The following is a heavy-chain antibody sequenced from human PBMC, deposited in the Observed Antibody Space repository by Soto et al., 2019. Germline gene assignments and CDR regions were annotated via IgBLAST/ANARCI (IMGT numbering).Heavy chain of an antibody. CDR2: IYYSGST. CDR3: ARTNITIFGVVIVPHGMDV. V-gene: IGHV4-31*03. Sequence: SETLSLTCTVSGGSISSGGYYWSWIRQHPGKGLEWIGYIYYSGSTYYNPSLKSRVTISVDTSKNQFSLKLSSVTAADTAVYYCARTNITIFGVVIVPHGMDVWGQGTTVTVSS. D-gene: IGHD3-3*01. J-gene: IGHJ6*02. CDR1: GGSISSGGYY.